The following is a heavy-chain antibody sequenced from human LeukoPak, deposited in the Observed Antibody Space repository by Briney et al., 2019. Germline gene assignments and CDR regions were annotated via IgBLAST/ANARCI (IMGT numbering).Heavy chain of an antibody. V-gene: IGHV1-24*01. J-gene: IGHJ4*02. CDR3: ATEIRLYDFWSGYYYRRFDY. D-gene: IGHD3-3*01. CDR1: GYTLTELS. Sequence: ASVKVSCKVSGYTLTELSMHWVRQAPGKGGEWMGGFDPEDGETIYAQKFQGRVTMTEDTSTDTAYMELSSLRSEDTAVYYCATEIRLYDFWSGYYYRRFDYWGQGTLVTVSS. CDR2: FDPEDGET.